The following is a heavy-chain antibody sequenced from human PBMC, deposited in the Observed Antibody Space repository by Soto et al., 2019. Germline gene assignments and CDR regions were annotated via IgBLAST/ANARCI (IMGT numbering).Heavy chain of an antibody. V-gene: IGHV3-23*01. CDR1: GFTVSSYA. CDR2: ISGSGGST. Sequence: GGSLGLSCAASGFTVSSYAMSWVRQAPGKGLEWVSAISGSGGSTYYADSVKGRFTISRDNSKNTLYLQMNSLRAEDTAVYYCAKVPQLVYMPRWGQGTLVTVSS. CDR3: AKVPQLVYMPR. J-gene: IGHJ4*02. D-gene: IGHD6-6*01.